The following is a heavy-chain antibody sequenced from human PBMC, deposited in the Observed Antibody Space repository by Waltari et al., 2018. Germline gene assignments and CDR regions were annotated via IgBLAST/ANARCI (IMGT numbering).Heavy chain of an antibody. CDR2: IRPSFGTA. D-gene: IGHD6-6*01. CDR3: ACYSSSSDDYYYGMDV. J-gene: IGHJ6*02. CDR1: GGTFSSYA. V-gene: IGHV1-69*01. Sequence: QVQLVQSGAEVKKPGSSVKVSCKASGGTFSSYAISWVRQAPGQGLEWMGGIRPSFGTANYAQKFTGRVTITADESTSTAYMELSSLRAEDTAVYYCACYSSSSDDYYYGMDVWGQGTTVTVSS.